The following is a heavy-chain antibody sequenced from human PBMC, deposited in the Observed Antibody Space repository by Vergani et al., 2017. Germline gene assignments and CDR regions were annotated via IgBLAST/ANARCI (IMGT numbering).Heavy chain of an antibody. J-gene: IGHJ5*02. Sequence: EVQLVESGGGLVQPGRSLRLSCTASGFTFGDYAMSWFRQAPGKGLEWVGFIRSKAYGGTTEYAASVKGRFTISRDDSKSIAYLQMNSLKTEDTAVYYCTRDFPIDSGIAVADNLDNWFDPWGQGTLVTVSS. D-gene: IGHD6-19*01. CDR3: TRDFPIDSGIAVADNLDNWFDP. V-gene: IGHV3-49*03. CDR2: IRSKAYGGTT. CDR1: GFTFGDYA.